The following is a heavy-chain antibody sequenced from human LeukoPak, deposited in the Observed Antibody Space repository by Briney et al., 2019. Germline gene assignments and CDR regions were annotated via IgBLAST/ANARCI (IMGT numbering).Heavy chain of an antibody. D-gene: IGHD6-19*01. V-gene: IGHV3-23*01. CDR2: ISGSGAST. CDR3: AKEASSGWYPPYDY. CDR1: GFTFSSYA. J-gene: IGHJ4*02. Sequence: GGSLRLSCAASGFTFSSYAMSWVRQAPGKGLEWVSTISGSGASTYYADSVKGRLTISRDNSRNTLYLQMNSLRAEDTAVYYCAKEASSGWYPPYDYWGQGTLVTVSS.